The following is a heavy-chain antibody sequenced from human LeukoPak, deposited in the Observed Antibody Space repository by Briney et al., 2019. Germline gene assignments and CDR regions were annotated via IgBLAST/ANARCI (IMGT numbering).Heavy chain of an antibody. CDR1: GFTFSSYS. D-gene: IGHD3-22*01. J-gene: IGHJ4*02. CDR2: ISSSSSYI. V-gene: IGHV3-21*01. CDR3: ARDPASYYYDSSGYYTPFDY. Sequence: GGSLRLSCAASGFTFSSYSMNWVRQAPGKGLEWVSSISSSSSYIYYADSVKGRFTISRDNAKNSLYLQMNSLRAEDTAVYYCARDPASYYYDSSGYYTPFDYWGQGTLVTVSS.